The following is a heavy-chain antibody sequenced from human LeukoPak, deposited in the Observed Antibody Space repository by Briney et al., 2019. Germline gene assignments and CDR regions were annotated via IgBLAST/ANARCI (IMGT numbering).Heavy chain of an antibody. CDR3: ARAPDIVVVPADRHTPFDP. J-gene: IGHJ5*02. CDR2: ISYDGSNK. Sequence: GGSLRLSCAASGFTFSSYAMHWVRQAPGKGLEWVAVISYDGSNKYYADSVKGRFTISRDNSKNTLYLQMNSLRAEDTAVYYCARAPDIVVVPADRHTPFDPWGQGTLVTVSS. CDR1: GFTFSSYA. D-gene: IGHD2-2*01. V-gene: IGHV3-30*04.